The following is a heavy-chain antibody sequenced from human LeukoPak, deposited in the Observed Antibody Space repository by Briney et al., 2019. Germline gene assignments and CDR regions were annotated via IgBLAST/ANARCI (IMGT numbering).Heavy chain of an antibody. D-gene: IGHD3-10*01. CDR3: AYTRSSYYNGIYYHIDV. V-gene: IGHV4-4*07. J-gene: IGHJ6*03. Sequence: PSETLSLTCTVSGGSISSYYWSWIRQPAGKGLEWIGRIYTSGSTNYNPSLKSRVTMSVDTSKNQFSLRLTSVTAADTAVYYCAYTRSSYYNGIYYHIDVWGKGTTVTVSS. CDR2: IYTSGST. CDR1: GGSISSYY.